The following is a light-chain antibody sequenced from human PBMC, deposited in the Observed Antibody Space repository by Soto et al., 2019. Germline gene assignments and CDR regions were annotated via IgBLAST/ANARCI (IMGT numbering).Light chain of an antibody. CDR2: AAS. CDR1: QSINSRY. Sequence: DIVLTQSPGTLSLSRGERATLSCRASQSINSRYLAWYQQKPGQAPRLLIYAASSRATGIPDRFSGSGSGTDFTLTISRLEPEDFAVYYCQQFGSSPGFTFGPGTKVDIK. V-gene: IGKV3-20*01. CDR3: QQFGSSPGFT. J-gene: IGKJ3*01.